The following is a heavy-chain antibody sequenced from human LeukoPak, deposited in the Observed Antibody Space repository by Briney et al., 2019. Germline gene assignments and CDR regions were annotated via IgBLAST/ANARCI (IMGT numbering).Heavy chain of an antibody. CDR3: ARDRLGYCSGGSCYPDAFDI. CDR2: ISSSSSYI. CDR1: GFTFSSYS. J-gene: IGHJ3*02. V-gene: IGHV3-21*01. D-gene: IGHD2-15*01. Sequence: GGSLRLSCAASGFTFSSYSMNWVRQAPGKGLEWVASISSSSSYIYYADSVKGRFTISRDNAKNSLYLQMNSLRAEDTAVYYCARDRLGYCSGGSCYPDAFDIWGQGTMVTVSS.